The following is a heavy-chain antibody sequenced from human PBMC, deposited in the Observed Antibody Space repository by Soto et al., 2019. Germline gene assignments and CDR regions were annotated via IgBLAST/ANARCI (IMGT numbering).Heavy chain of an antibody. V-gene: IGHV3-30*02. CDR2: MSYDGSDT. J-gene: IGHJ1*01. CDR1: GFIFSDNG. Sequence: GGSLRLACVGSGFIFSDNGMHWVRQTPGKGLECVAFMSYDGSDTSYADSVKGRFTISRDNSKNTLFLHRSNLRAEDTAMYYCTIVRVADSALDHWGQGTLAPVSS. CDR3: TIVRVADSALDH. D-gene: IGHD3-10*02.